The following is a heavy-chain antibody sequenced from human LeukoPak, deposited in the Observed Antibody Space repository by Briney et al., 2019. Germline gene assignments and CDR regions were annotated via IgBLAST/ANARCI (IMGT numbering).Heavy chain of an antibody. V-gene: IGHV7-4-1*02. Sequence: ASVKVSFKSSGYTFTSYAMNWVRQAPGQGLEWMGWINTNTGNPTYAQGFTGRFVFSLDTSVSTAYLQISSLKAEDTAVYYCARVWSSSWYGLDAFDIWGQGTMVTVSS. J-gene: IGHJ3*02. CDR1: GYTFTSYA. CDR3: ARVWSSSWYGLDAFDI. CDR2: INTNTGNP. D-gene: IGHD6-13*01.